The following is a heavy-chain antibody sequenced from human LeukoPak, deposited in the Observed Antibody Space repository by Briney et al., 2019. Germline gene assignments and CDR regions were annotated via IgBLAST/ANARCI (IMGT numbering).Heavy chain of an antibody. J-gene: IGHJ6*03. D-gene: IGHD6-19*01. V-gene: IGHV4-59*12. CDR2: LYYNGRT. CDR1: GGSISTYY. Sequence: SETLSLTCTVPGGSISTYYWSWIRQPPGKGLEWIGYLYYNGRTNYNPSLKSRVTLSLDTSKDQFSLKLSSVTAADTAVYYCARRRLERVYYYYYYMDVWGKGTTVTVSS. CDR3: ARRRLERVYYYYYYMDV.